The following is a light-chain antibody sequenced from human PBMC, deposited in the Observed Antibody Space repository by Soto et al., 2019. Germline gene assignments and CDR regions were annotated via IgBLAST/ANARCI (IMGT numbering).Light chain of an antibody. Sequence: EIGLPQSTASLSLSPGDRATLSCMASQSVPRNLAWYQQRPGQAPRLLIYDASSRATGIPDRFSGSGSGTDFILTISSLEPEDFAVYYCQQSSNWPPVITFGQGTRLEIK. CDR1: QSVPRN. V-gene: IGKV3-11*01. J-gene: IGKJ5*01. CDR2: DAS. CDR3: QQSSNWPPVIT.